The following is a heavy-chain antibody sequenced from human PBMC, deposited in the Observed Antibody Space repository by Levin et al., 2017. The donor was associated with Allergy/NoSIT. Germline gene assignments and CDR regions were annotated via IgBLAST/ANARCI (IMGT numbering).Heavy chain of an antibody. D-gene: IGHD7-27*01. CDR1: GFTFGDYA. Sequence: PGGSLRLSCAASGFTFGDYAMHWVRQAPGKGLEWVSGINWNRDKIGYADSVRARFTIPRDNAKNSLYLQMNSLGPEDTALYYCAKGLNWGSPNTFDYWGQGTLVTVSS. CDR2: INWNRDKI. J-gene: IGHJ4*02. CDR3: AKGLNWGSPNTFDY. V-gene: IGHV3-9*01.